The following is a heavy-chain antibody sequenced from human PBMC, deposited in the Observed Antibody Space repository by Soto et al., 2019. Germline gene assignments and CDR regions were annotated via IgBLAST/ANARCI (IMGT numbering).Heavy chain of an antibody. J-gene: IGHJ6*02. Sequence: QVQLVQSGAEVKKPGASVKVSCKASGYTFTSYDINWVRQATGQGLEWMGWMNPNSGNTGYAQKFQGRVTMTRNTSISTAYMELSSLRSDDTAVYYCARGRITIFGVVITPSDYYYGMDVWGQGTTVPVSS. V-gene: IGHV1-8*01. D-gene: IGHD3-3*01. CDR1: GYTFTSYD. CDR3: ARGRITIFGVVITPSDYYYGMDV. CDR2: MNPNSGNT.